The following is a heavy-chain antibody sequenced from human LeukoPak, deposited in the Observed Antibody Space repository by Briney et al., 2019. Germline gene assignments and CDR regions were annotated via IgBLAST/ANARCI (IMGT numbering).Heavy chain of an antibody. CDR3: TRSPFGGSGGSWDSWFDP. D-gene: IGHD2-15*01. V-gene: IGHV3-73*01. J-gene: IGHJ5*02. CDR2: IRSKTNSYAT. CDR1: GFTFSGSA. Sequence: GGSLRLSCAASGFTFSGSAMHWVRQASGKGLEWVGRIRSKTNSYATAYAASVKGRFTISRDDSKNTAYLQMNSLKTEDTAVYYCTRSPFGGSGGSWDSWFDPWGQGTLVTVSS.